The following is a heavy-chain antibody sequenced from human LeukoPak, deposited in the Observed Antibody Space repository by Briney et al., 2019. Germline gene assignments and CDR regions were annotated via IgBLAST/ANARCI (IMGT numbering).Heavy chain of an antibody. J-gene: IGHJ4*02. Sequence: SETLSLTCAVYGGSFSSYYWGWIRQPPGKGLEWIGSIYYSGSTYYNPSLKSRVTISVDTSKNQFSLKLSSVTAADTAVYYCARRRGYYFDYWGQGTLVTVSS. CDR1: GGSFSSYY. CDR2: IYYSGST. D-gene: IGHD5-12*01. CDR3: ARRRGYYFDY. V-gene: IGHV4-39*01.